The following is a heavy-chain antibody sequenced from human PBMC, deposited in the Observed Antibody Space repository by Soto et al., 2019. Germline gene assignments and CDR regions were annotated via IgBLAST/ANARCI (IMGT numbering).Heavy chain of an antibody. CDR3: AKDSGGSRWYSWFDP. J-gene: IGHJ5*02. CDR2: IYSGGST. D-gene: IGHD6-13*01. CDR1: GFTVSSNY. V-gene: IGHV3-53*01. Sequence: GGSLRLSCAASGFTVSSNYMSWVRQAPGKGLEWVSVIYSGGSTYYADSVKGRFTISRDNSKNTLYLQMNSLRAEDTAVYYCAKDSGGSRWYSWFDPWGQGTLVTVSS.